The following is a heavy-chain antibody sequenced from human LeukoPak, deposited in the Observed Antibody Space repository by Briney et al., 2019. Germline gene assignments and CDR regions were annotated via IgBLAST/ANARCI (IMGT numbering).Heavy chain of an antibody. CDR2: ISGSGGST. J-gene: IGHJ4*02. Sequence: PGGSLRLSCAASGFTFSSYAMSWVRQAPGKGLEWVSAISGSGGSTYYADSVKGRFTISRDNSKNTLYLQMNSLRAEDTAVYYCAKITMGYCSSTSCYPRDYFDYWGQGTLVTVSS. CDR3: AKITMGYCSSTSCYPRDYFDY. D-gene: IGHD2-2*01. V-gene: IGHV3-23*01. CDR1: GFTFSSYA.